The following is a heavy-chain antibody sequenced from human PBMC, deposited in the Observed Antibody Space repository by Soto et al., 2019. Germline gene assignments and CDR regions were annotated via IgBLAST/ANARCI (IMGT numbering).Heavy chain of an antibody. CDR3: ARSKYGGHFDY. J-gene: IGHJ4*02. CDR2: IWYDGSNK. CDR1: GFTFSSYG. V-gene: IGHV3-33*01. Sequence: QVQLVESGGCVVQPGRSLRLSCAASGFTFSSYGMHWVRQAPGKGLEWVAVIWYDGSNKYYADSVKGRFTISRDNSKNTLYLQMNSLRAEDTAVYYCARSKYGGHFDYWGQGTLVTVSS. D-gene: IGHD4-17*01.